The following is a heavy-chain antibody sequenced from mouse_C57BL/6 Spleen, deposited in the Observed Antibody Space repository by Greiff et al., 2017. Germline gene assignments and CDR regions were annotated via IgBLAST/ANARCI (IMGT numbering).Heavy chain of an antibody. CDR3: ARKCDYDDRFAY. Sequence: VQLQQSGPGLVQPSQSLSITCTVSGFSLTSYGVHWVRQSPGKGLEWLGVIWSGGSTDYNAAFISRLSISKDNSKSQVFFKMNSLQADDTAIYYCARKCDYDDRFAYWGQGTLVTVSA. CDR1: GFSLTSYG. D-gene: IGHD2-4*01. CDR2: IWSGGST. V-gene: IGHV2-2*01. J-gene: IGHJ3*01.